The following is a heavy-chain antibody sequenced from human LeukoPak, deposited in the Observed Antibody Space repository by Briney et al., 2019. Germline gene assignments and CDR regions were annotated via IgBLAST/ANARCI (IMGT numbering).Heavy chain of an antibody. CDR3: ARGGYYYDSSGYYYFTYLDY. D-gene: IGHD3-22*01. CDR2: IIPIFGTA. Sequence: GASVKVSCKASGGTFSSYAISWVRQAPGQGLEWMGGIIPIFGTANYAQKFQGRVTITADESTSTAYMELSSLRSEDTAVYYCARGGYYYDSSGYYYFTYLDYWGQGTLVTVSS. V-gene: IGHV1-69*13. CDR1: GGTFSSYA. J-gene: IGHJ4*02.